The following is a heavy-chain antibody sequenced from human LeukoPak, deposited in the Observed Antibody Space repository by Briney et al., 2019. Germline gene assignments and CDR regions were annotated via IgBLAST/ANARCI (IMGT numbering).Heavy chain of an antibody. CDR2: ISYDGSNK. D-gene: IGHD3-22*01. J-gene: IGHJ4*02. Sequence: GGSLSLSCAAPGFTFSSYGMHWVRQAPGKGLEWVAVISYDGSNKYYADSVKGRFTISRDNSKNTLYLQMNSLRAEDTAVYYCAKGSSGLSFDYWGQGTLVTVSS. CDR1: GFTFSSYG. V-gene: IGHV3-30*18. CDR3: AKGSSGLSFDY.